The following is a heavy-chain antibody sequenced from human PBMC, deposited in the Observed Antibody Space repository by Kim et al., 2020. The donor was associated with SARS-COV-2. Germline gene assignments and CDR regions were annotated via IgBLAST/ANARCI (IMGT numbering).Heavy chain of an antibody. CDR1: GGSISSSSYY. D-gene: IGHD3-9*01. V-gene: IGHV4-39*01. CDR2: IYYSGST. CDR3: ARTYYDILTGYPNFDY. Sequence: SETLSLTCTVSGGSISSSSYYWGWIRQPPGKGLEWIGSIYYSGSTYYNPSLKSRVTISVDTSKNQFSLKLSSVTAADTAVYYCARTYYDILTGYPNFDYLGQGTLVTVSS. J-gene: IGHJ4*02.